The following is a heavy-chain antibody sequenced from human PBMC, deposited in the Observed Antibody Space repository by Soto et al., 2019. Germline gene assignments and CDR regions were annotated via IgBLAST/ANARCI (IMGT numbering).Heavy chain of an antibody. CDR2: ISYDGSNK. J-gene: IGHJ4*02. CDR3: ARGSYSSGWNFDY. Sequence: QVQLVESGGGVVQPGRSLRLSCAASGFTFSSYAMHWVRQAPGKGLEWVAVISYDGSNKYYADSVKGRFTISRDNSKNTLDLQMNSLRAEDTAVYYCARGSYSSGWNFDYWGQGTLVTVSS. CDR1: GFTFSSYA. V-gene: IGHV3-30-3*01. D-gene: IGHD6-19*01.